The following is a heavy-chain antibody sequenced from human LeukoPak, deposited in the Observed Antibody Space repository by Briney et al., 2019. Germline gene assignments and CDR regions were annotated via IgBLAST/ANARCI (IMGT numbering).Heavy chain of an antibody. Sequence: FSVKVSCKASGGTFSSYAISWVRQAPGQGLEWMGGIIPIFGTANYAQKFQGRVTITADESTSTAYMELSSLRSEDTAVYYCAWHRSSGWYSPAFDYWGQGTLVTVSS. CDR2: IIPIFGTA. CDR1: GGTFSSYA. V-gene: IGHV1-69*13. J-gene: IGHJ4*02. CDR3: AWHRSSGWYSPAFDY. D-gene: IGHD6-19*01.